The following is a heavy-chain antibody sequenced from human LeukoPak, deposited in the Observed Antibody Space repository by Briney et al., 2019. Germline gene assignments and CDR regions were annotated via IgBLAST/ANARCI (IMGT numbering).Heavy chain of an antibody. D-gene: IGHD5-24*01. Sequence: SETLSLICAVSGGSISSSSYYWRWIRQPPGKGLEWFGNIYYCGNTYYNPSLKSRVTISVDTSKNQFSLKLSSVTAADTAVYYCARLTHRWLQLGSLYYFDYWSQGTLVTVSS. CDR2: IYYCGNT. V-gene: IGHV4-39*01. CDR3: ARLTHRWLQLGSLYYFDY. J-gene: IGHJ4*02. CDR1: GGSISSSSYY.